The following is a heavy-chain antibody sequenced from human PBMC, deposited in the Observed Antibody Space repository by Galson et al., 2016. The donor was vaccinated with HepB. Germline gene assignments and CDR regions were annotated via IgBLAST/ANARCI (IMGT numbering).Heavy chain of an antibody. CDR3: IRPMTLRYFDWLPAG. J-gene: IGHJ4*02. CDR2: IRSKAYGETT. CDR1: GFTFGDYA. Sequence: SLRLSCAGSGFTFGDYAMNWVRQAPGKGLEWVGFIRSKAYGETTEYAASVKGRFTISRDDSKSIAYLQMNSLKTEDTAVYYCIRPMTLRYFDWLPAGWGQGTLVTVSS. D-gene: IGHD3-9*01. V-gene: IGHV3-49*04.